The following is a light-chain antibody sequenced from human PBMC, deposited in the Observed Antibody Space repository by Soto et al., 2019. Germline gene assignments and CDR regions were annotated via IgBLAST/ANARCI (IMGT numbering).Light chain of an antibody. Sequence: EVVLTQSPGTLSLSPGDRATLSCRASQSINSNYLAWYQQKPGQAPRLLIYGASSRATGIPDRFSGSGSGTDFSLTITRLEPEDFAVYYCQQYGTPPPFPFGGGTKVDIK. CDR1: QSINSNY. J-gene: IGKJ4*01. CDR3: QQYGTPPPFP. V-gene: IGKV3-20*01. CDR2: GAS.